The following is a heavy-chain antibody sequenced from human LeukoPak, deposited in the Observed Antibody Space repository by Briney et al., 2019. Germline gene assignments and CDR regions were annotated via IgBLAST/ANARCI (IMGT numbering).Heavy chain of an antibody. J-gene: IGHJ3*02. D-gene: IGHD3-10*01. Sequence: PSGTLSLTCTVSGGPISSYYWSWIRQPLGKGLEWIGYIYYSGSTNYNPSLKSRVTISVDTSKNQFSLKLSSVTAADTAVYYCASRLWFGSRPDDAFDIWGQGTMVTVSS. CDR3: ASRLWFGSRPDDAFDI. CDR2: IYYSGST. CDR1: GGPISSYY. V-gene: IGHV4-59*01.